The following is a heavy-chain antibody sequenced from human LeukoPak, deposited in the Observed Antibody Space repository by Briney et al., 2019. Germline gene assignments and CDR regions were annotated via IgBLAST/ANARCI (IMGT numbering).Heavy chain of an antibody. Sequence: ASVKVSCKASGYTFTNYNMHWVRQAPGQGLEWMGIINPSGGTTNYAQNFQGRVTMTRDTSTSTVYMELNSLRSEDTAVYYCARGQGDDYGDYHGAFDIWGQGTMVTVSS. CDR2: INPSGGTT. V-gene: IGHV1-46*01. D-gene: IGHD4-17*01. CDR1: GYTFTNYN. CDR3: ARGQGDDYGDYHGAFDI. J-gene: IGHJ3*02.